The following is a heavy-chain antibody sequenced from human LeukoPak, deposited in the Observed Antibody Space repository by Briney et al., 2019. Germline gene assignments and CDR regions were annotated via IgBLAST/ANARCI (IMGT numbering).Heavy chain of an antibody. Sequence: GGSLRLSCEASGFTFSDYDMHWVRQVAGKGLEWVSAIGTAHDTFYPGSQKGRFTISRENAKNSLYLQMNSLTAGDTAVYYCARAGVTMVRGLDYGMDVWGQGTTVTVSS. J-gene: IGHJ6*02. CDR3: ARAGVTMVRGLDYGMDV. CDR2: IGTAHDT. D-gene: IGHD3-10*01. V-gene: IGHV3-13*01. CDR1: GFTFSDYD.